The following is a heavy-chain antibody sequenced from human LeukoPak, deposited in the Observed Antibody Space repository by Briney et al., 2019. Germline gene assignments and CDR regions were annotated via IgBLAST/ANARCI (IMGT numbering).Heavy chain of an antibody. CDR3: ARGDDYGDYGRSAFDI. D-gene: IGHD4-17*01. Sequence: GASVKVSCKASGYTFTGYYMHWVRQAPGQGLEWMGWINPNSGGTNYAQKFQGRVTITADESTSTAYMELSSLRSEDTAVYYCARGDDYGDYGRSAFDIWGQGTMVTVSS. V-gene: IGHV1-2*02. CDR1: GYTFTGYY. J-gene: IGHJ3*02. CDR2: INPNSGGT.